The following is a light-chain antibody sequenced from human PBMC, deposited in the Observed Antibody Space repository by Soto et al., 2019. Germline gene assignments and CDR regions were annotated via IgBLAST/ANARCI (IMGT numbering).Light chain of an antibody. CDR2: EVS. CDR3: SSYTNTNTWV. V-gene: IGLV2-14*01. J-gene: IGLJ3*02. CDR1: SSDIGAYNH. Sequence: QSALTQPASVSGSPGQSITISCIGSSSDIGAYNHVCWYQQHPGKAPKLMIYEVSNWPSGVSNRFSGSKSGNTASLTISGLQAEDEADYYCSSYTNTNTWVFGGGTKLTVL.